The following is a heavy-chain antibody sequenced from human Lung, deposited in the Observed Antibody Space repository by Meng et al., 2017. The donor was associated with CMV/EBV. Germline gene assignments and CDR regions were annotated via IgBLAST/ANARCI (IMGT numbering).Heavy chain of an antibody. D-gene: IGHD6-19*01. CDR2: ISTYNDNT. CDR3: ARDPTDSSGWDEVADY. V-gene: IGHV1-18*01. CDR1: GYTFTTYG. Sequence: SVXVSXXASGYTFTTYGISWVRQAPGQGLEWMGWISTYNDNTNYAENLRGRVTMTTDTSTSTAYMELRSLTSDDTAVYYCARDPTDSSGWDEVADYWGQGXLVTVSS. J-gene: IGHJ4*02.